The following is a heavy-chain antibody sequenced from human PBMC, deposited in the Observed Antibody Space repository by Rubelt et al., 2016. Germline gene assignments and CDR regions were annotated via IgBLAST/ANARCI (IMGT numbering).Heavy chain of an antibody. D-gene: IGHD5-24*01. CDR3: ARTKTVEMATIPLAY. J-gene: IGHJ4*02. V-gene: IGHV1-46*01. CDR1: GYTFTSYY. CDR2: INPSDGSP. Sequence: QVQLVQSGAEVKKPGASVKVSCKASGYTFTSYYMHWVRQAPGQGLEWMGIINPSDGSPSYEQKFQGRVTMTRDTSTSTVYMELSSLRSEDTAVYYCARTKTVEMATIPLAYWGQGTLVTVSS.